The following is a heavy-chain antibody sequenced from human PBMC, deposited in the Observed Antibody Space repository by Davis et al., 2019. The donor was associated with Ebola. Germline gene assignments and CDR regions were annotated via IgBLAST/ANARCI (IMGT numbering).Heavy chain of an antibody. CDR1: GGTFSSYA. V-gene: IGHV1-69*13. D-gene: IGHD2-21*02. CDR2: IIPIFGTA. J-gene: IGHJ6*02. CDR3: ARESCGGDCYSSYGMDV. Sequence: SVKVSCKASGGTFSSYAISWVRQAPGQGLEWMGGIIPIFGTANYAQKFQGRVTITADESTSTAYMELSSLRSEDTAVYYCARESCGGDCYSSYGMDVWGQGTTVTVSS.